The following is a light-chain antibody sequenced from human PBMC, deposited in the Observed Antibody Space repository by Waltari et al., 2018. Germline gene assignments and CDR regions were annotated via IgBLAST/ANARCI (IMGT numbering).Light chain of an antibody. CDR2: DAS. J-gene: IGKJ1*01. CDR1: EDIMNF. Sequence: DVQMTQSPSSLSASVGDTITITCQTNEDIMNFLNWYQQRPGKAPKLLIFDASNSETGVPSRFRGTGPGTHFTFTINGLQPEDSATYYCQHYQDFPWAFGQGTKVEIK. CDR3: QHYQDFPWA. V-gene: IGKV1-33*01.